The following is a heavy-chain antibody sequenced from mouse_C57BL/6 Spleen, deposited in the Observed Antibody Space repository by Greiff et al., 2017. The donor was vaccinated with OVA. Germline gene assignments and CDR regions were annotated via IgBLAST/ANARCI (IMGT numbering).Heavy chain of an antibody. V-gene: IGHV1-69*01. D-gene: IGHD2-5*01. CDR3: ARPDYSNPYAMDY. CDR1: GYTFTSYW. CDR2: IDPSDSYT. J-gene: IGHJ4*01. Sequence: QVQLKQPGAELVMPGASVKLSCKASGYTFTSYWMHWVKQRPGQGLEWIGEIDPSDSYTNYNQKFKGKSTLTVDKSSSTAYMQLSSLTSEDSAVYYCARPDYSNPYAMDYWGQGTSVTVSS.